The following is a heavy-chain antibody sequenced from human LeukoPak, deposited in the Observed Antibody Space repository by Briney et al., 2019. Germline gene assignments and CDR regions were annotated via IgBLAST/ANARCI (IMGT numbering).Heavy chain of an antibody. Sequence: SETLSLTCAVYGGSFSGYYWSWIRQPPGEGLEWIGEINHSGSTNYNPSLKSRVTISVDTSKNQFSLKLSSVTAADTAVYYCARGRISGYSGYDGNDYWGQGTLVTVSS. CDR3: ARGRISGYSGYDGNDY. V-gene: IGHV4-34*01. CDR1: GGSFSGYY. J-gene: IGHJ4*02. D-gene: IGHD5-12*01. CDR2: INHSGST.